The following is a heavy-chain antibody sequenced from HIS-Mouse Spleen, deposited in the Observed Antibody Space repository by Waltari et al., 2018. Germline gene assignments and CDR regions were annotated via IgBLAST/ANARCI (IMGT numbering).Heavy chain of an antibody. CDR2: FYYSGGT. CDR3: AREIPYSSSWYDWYFDL. J-gene: IGHJ2*01. V-gene: IGHV4-39*07. Sequence: QLQLQESGPGLVKPSETLSLTCTVSGGSISSSSYYWGWIRQPPGKGLEWIGSFYYSGGTYYNPTSRSRVTISVDTSKNQFSLKLSSVTAADTAVYYCAREIPYSSSWYDWYFDLWGRGTLVTVSS. D-gene: IGHD6-13*01. CDR1: GGSISSSSYY.